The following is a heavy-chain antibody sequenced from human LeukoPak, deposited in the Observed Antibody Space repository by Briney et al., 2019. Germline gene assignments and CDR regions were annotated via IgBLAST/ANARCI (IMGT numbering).Heavy chain of an antibody. Sequence: GASVKVSCKASGGTFSSYTISLVRHAPGQGLEWMGRIIPILGIANYAQKFQGRVTITADKSTSTAYMELSSLRSEDTAVYYCARVSGTHKMDAFDIWGQGTMVTVSS. V-gene: IGHV1-69*10. CDR2: IIPILGIA. J-gene: IGHJ3*02. D-gene: IGHD1-1*01. CDR3: ARVSGTHKMDAFDI. CDR1: GGTFSSYT.